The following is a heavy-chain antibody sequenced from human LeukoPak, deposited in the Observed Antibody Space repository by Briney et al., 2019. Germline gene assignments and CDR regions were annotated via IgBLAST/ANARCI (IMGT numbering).Heavy chain of an antibody. Sequence: SETLSLTCTVSGGSISSGGYYWSWIRQHPGKGLEWIGYIYYSGSTYYNPSLKSRVTISVDTSKNQFSPKPSSVTAADTAVYYCGAAAGTWYFDLWGRGTLVTVSS. D-gene: IGHD6-13*01. CDR2: IYYSGST. J-gene: IGHJ2*01. V-gene: IGHV4-31*03. CDR3: GAAAGTWYFDL. CDR1: GGSISSGGYY.